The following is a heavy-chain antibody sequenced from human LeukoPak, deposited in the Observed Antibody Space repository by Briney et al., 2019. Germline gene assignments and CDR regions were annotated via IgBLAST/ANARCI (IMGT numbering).Heavy chain of an antibody. J-gene: IGHJ6*02. CDR3: ARVVSGSYWAYYYYGMDV. CDR1: GYTFTGYY. Sequence: GASVKVSCKASGYTFTGYYMHWVRQAPGQGLEWMGWINPNSGGTNYAQKFQGWVTMTRDTSISTAYMELRSLRSDDTAVYYCARVVSGSYWAYYYYGMDVWGQGTTVTVSS. CDR2: INPNSGGT. D-gene: IGHD1-26*01. V-gene: IGHV1-2*04.